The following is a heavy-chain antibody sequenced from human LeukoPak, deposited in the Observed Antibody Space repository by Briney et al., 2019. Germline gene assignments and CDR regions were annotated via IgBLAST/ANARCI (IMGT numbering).Heavy chain of an antibody. V-gene: IGHV3-66*02. CDR2: IYSGGST. J-gene: IGHJ4*02. CDR1: GFTVSSNY. D-gene: IGHD1-14*01. Sequence: GGSLRLSCAASGFTVSSNYMSWVRQAPGKGLEWVSVIYSGGSTYYADSVKGRFTISRDNSKNTLYLQLNSLRAEDTAVYYCAREPGGSEGGFDYWGQGTLVTVSS. CDR3: AREPGGSEGGFDY.